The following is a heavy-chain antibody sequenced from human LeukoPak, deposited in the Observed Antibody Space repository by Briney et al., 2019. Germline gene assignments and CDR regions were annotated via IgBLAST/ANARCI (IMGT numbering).Heavy chain of an antibody. CDR1: GGTFSSYA. J-gene: IGHJ4*02. CDR3: ARDNGDIEGYYFDY. Sequence: ASVKVSCKASGGTFSSYAISWVRQAPGQGLEWMGWISAYNGNTNYAQKLQGRVTMTTDTSTSTAYMELRSLRSDDTAVYYCARDNGDIEGYYFDYWGQGTLVTVSS. D-gene: IGHD4-17*01. CDR2: ISAYNGNT. V-gene: IGHV1-18*01.